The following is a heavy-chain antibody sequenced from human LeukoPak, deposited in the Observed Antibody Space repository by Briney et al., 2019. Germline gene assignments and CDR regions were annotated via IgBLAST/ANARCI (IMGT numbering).Heavy chain of an antibody. CDR1: GGSISSSNW. CDR2: IYHSGST. D-gene: IGHD4-17*01. Sequence: SETLSLTCAVSGGSISSSNWWSWVRQPPGKGLEWIGEIYHSGSTNYNPSLKSRVTISVDKSKNQFSLKLSSVTAADTAVYYCARVDYRDYSKDFDYWGQGTLVTVSS. V-gene: IGHV4-4*02. J-gene: IGHJ4*02. CDR3: ARVDYRDYSKDFDY.